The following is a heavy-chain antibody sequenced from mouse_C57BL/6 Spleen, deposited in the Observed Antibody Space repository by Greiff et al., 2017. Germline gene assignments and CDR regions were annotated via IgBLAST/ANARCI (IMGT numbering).Heavy chain of an antibody. D-gene: IGHD2-5*01. V-gene: IGHV5-17*01. CDR3: ARHSNSASFAY. CDR2: ISSGSSTI. J-gene: IGHJ3*01. CDR1: GFTFSDYG. Sequence: VQLKESGGGLVKPGGSLNISCAASGFTFSDYGMHWVRQAPEKGLEWVAYISSGSSTIYYADPVKGRFTISRDNAKNTLFWQMSSLRSEDTAMYYCARHSNSASFAYWGQGTMVTVSA.